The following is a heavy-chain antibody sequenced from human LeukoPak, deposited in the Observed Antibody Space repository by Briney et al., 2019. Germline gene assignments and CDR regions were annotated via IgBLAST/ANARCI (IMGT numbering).Heavy chain of an antibody. CDR3: ARHRTPGIAAAGLDP. CDR2: TYYSGST. CDR1: GGSISSSSYY. V-gene: IGHV4-39*01. D-gene: IGHD6-13*01. Sequence: KSSETLSLTCTVSGGSISSSSYYWGWIRQPPGKGLEWIGSTYYSGSTYYNPSLKSRVTISVDTSKNQFSLKLSSVTAADTAVYYCARHRTPGIAAAGLDPWGQGTLVTVSS. J-gene: IGHJ5*02.